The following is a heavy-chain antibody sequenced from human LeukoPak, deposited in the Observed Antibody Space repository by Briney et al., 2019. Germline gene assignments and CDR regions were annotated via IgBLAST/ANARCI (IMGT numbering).Heavy chain of an antibody. CDR3: ARAPHFFDTSGSRYYFDY. D-gene: IGHD3-22*01. CDR2: TYYRANT. Sequence: SETLSLTCTVSGGSIDSTSYYWGWFRQPPGKGLEWIGTTYYRANTYYNPSLTSRVSISVDTSKNQFSLNLSSVTAADTAVYFCARAPHFFDTSGSRYYFDYWGQGALVTVSS. J-gene: IGHJ4*02. V-gene: IGHV4-39*07. CDR1: GGSIDSTSYY.